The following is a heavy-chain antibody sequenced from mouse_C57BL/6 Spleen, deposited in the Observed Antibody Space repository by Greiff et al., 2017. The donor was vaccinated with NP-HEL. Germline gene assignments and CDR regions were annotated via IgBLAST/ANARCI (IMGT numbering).Heavy chain of an antibody. CDR2: ISSGSSTI. J-gene: IGHJ2*01. V-gene: IGHV5-17*01. CDR3: ARTDYGSSYPTYYFDY. CDR1: GFTFSDYG. Sequence: EVHLVESGGGLVKPGGSLKLSCAASGFTFSDYGMHWVRQAPEKGLEWVAYISSGSSTIYYADTVKGRFTISRDNAKNTLFLQMTSLRSEDMAMYYCARTDYGSSYPTYYFDYWGQGTTLTVSS. D-gene: IGHD1-1*01.